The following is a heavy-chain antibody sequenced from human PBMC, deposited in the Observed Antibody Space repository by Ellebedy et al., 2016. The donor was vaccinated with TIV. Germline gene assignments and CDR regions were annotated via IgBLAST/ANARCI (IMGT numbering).Heavy chain of an antibody. D-gene: IGHD4-17*01. Sequence: ASVKVSCXASGYTFTGYYMHWLRQAPGQGLEWMGGINPSSGAPKYAQNFQGRLTVTRDMSITTAYMELTRLTSDDTAVYYCAIERGAPYGDYVKAFDYWGQGTLVTVSS. CDR3: AIERGAPYGDYVKAFDY. J-gene: IGHJ4*02. CDR1: GYTFTGYY. CDR2: INPSSGAP. V-gene: IGHV1-2*02.